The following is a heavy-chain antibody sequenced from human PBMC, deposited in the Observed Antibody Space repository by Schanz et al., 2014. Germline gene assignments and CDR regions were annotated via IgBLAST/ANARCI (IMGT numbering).Heavy chain of an antibody. CDR3: AKTLGGAGLTLYFDH. J-gene: IGHJ4*02. V-gene: IGHV3-30*18. Sequence: QVQLVESGGSVVQPGRSLRLSCAGSGFSFSDYGMHWVRQAPGRGLEWVAVISYHGSEKYYADSVKGRFTISRDNSKNRLYLQMNSLRLEDTAIYYCAKTLGGAGLTLYFDHWGQGSLVTVSS. CDR1: GFSFSDYG. CDR2: ISYHGSEK. D-gene: IGHD3-10*01.